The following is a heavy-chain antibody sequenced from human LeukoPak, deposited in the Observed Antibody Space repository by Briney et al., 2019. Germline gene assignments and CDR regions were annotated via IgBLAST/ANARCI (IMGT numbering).Heavy chain of an antibody. Sequence: GGSLRLSCAASGFTFDDYAMHWVRQAPGKGLEWVSLISGDGGSTYYADSVKGRFTISRDNSKNSLYLQMNSLRTEDTALYYCAKVGGNYRDNSGYGTWGQGTLVTVSS. J-gene: IGHJ5*02. V-gene: IGHV3-43*02. D-gene: IGHD3-22*01. CDR2: ISGDGGST. CDR3: AKVGGNYRDNSGYGT. CDR1: GFTFDDYA.